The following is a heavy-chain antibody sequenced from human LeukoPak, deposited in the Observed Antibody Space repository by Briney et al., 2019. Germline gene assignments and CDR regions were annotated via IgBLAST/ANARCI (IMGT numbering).Heavy chain of an antibody. D-gene: IGHD6-13*01. CDR3: AREESWEASFAY. V-gene: IGHV3-30-3*01. Sequence: GRSLRLSCAASGFTFSSYAMHWVRQAPGKGLEWVAVISYDGSNKYYADSVKGRSTISRDNSKNTLYLQMNSLRAEDTAVYYCAREESWEASFAYWGQGTLVTVSS. CDR2: ISYDGSNK. CDR1: GFTFSSYA. J-gene: IGHJ4*02.